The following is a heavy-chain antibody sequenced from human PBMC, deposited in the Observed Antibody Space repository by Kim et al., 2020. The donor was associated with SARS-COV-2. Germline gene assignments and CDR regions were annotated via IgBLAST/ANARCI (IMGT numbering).Heavy chain of an antibody. CDR2: IIPLFDTA. Sequence: SVKVSCKASGGTFSNYAISWVRQAPGQGLEWMGGIIPLFDTANYAQKIQDRVTITADESTTTAYMELSSPTSEDTAVYYCARWKSRDYNYGMDVWGQGTTVTVSS. J-gene: IGHJ6*02. V-gene: IGHV1-69*13. D-gene: IGHD1-1*01. CDR3: ARWKSRDYNYGMDV. CDR1: GGTFSNYA.